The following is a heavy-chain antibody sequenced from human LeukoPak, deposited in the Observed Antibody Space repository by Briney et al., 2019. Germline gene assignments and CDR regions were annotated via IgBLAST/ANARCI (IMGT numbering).Heavy chain of an antibody. CDR3: VRGYSFGPYAMDV. D-gene: IGHD2-15*01. Sequence: GGSLRLFCSASGFPFSSYAMHWVRQAPGKGLEYVSAISDSGGSTYYADSVKGRFTISRDNSKNTLYLQMSSLRAEDTAVYFCVRGYSFGPYAMDVWGQGTTVTVSS. J-gene: IGHJ6*02. CDR2: ISDSGGST. V-gene: IGHV3-64D*09. CDR1: GFPFSSYA.